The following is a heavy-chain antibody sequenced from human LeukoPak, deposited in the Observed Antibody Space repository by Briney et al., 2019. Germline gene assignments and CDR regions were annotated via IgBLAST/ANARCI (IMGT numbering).Heavy chain of an antibody. Sequence: ASVKVSCKTSGYPFATYEINWVRQAAGQGLEWMGWVHPDTGYADYAQKFQGRVTMTSDTSISTAYMELSSLRSDDTAVYFCARGPRNDPWGQGTLVTVSS. CDR1: GYPFATYE. CDR3: ARGPRNDP. J-gene: IGHJ5*02. D-gene: IGHD1-14*01. V-gene: IGHV1-8*01. CDR2: VHPDTGYA.